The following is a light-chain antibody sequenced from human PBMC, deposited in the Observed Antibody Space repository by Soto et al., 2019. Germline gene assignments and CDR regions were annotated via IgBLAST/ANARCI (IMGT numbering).Light chain of an antibody. CDR1: QSISSY. CDR3: EQSYSTATT. J-gene: IGKJ4*02. V-gene: IGKV1-39*01. Sequence: DIQMTQSPSSLSASVGDRVSITCRARQSISSYLNWYQQKPGKAPKILIYAAASLQSGVPSTFSASESGTDFTLTNSTLQPEDFETYSCEQSYSTATTCGGSTNIVIK. CDR2: AAA.